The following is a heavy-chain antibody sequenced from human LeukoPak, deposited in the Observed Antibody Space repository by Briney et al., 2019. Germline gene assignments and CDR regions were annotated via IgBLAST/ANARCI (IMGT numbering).Heavy chain of an antibody. CDR1: GFTFSSYS. J-gene: IGHJ3*02. CDR3: ARDLDFGSGRSLGAFDI. V-gene: IGHV3-21*01. Sequence: AGGSLRLSCAASGFTFSSYSMNWVRQAPGKGLEWVSSISSSSSYIYYADSVKGRFTISRDNAKNSLYLQMNSLRAEDTAVYYCARDLDFGSGRSLGAFDIWGQGTMVTVSS. D-gene: IGHD3-10*01. CDR2: ISSSSSYI.